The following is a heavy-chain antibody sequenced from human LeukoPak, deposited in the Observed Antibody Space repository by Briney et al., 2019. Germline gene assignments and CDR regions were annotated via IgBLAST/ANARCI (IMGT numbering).Heavy chain of an antibody. CDR3: ARGDYYDSSGYSHTDY. V-gene: IGHV1-2*02. CDR1: GYTFTGYY. J-gene: IGHJ4*02. CDR2: INPNSGAT. Sequence: ASVKVSCKASGYTFTGYYIHWVRQAPGQGLEWMGWINPNSGATNYAQKIQGRVTMTRDTSISTAYMELSRLRYDDTAVYYCARGDYYDSSGYSHTDYWGQGTLVTVSS. D-gene: IGHD3-22*01.